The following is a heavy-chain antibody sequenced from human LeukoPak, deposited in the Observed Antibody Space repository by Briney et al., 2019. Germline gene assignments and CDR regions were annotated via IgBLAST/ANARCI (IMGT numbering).Heavy chain of an antibody. J-gene: IGHJ4*02. CDR2: ISAYNGNT. CDR1: GYTFTSYG. Sequence: GASVNVSCKASGYTFTSYGISRVRQAPGQGLEWMGWISAYNGNTNYAQKLQGRVTMTTDTSTSTAYMELRSLRSDDTAVYYCAREDFFGEIDYWGQGTLVTVSS. CDR3: AREDFFGEIDY. D-gene: IGHD3-10*01. V-gene: IGHV1-18*01.